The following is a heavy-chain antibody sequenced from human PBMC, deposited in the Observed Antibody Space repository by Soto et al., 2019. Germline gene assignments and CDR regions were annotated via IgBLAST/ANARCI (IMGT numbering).Heavy chain of an antibody. CDR1: GDSISSGDYY. Sequence: NPSEPLSLTCTVSGDSISSGDYYWSWIRQPPGKGLEWIGCIYYSGNTYYNPSLNSRFTISVDTSKNQFSLKVTSVTAADTAVYYCARLHGYCISSSCHGHYAMDVWGQGTTVTVSS. D-gene: IGHD2-2*01. J-gene: IGHJ6*02. V-gene: IGHV4-30-4*01. CDR3: ARLHGYCISSSCHGHYAMDV. CDR2: IYYSGNT.